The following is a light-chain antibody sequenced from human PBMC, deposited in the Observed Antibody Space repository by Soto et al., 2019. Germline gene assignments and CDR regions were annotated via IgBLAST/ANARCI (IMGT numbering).Light chain of an antibody. V-gene: IGKV1-12*01. CDR1: QSISHW. CDR2: TGS. J-gene: IGKJ5*01. CDR3: QQAASFPIT. Sequence: IQMTQSPSTLSASVGDSVTITCRASQSISHWLAWYQQKPGKAPNLLIYTGSSLQSGVPSRFSGSGSGTDFTLTINSLQPEDFATYYCQQAASFPITFGQGTRLEIK.